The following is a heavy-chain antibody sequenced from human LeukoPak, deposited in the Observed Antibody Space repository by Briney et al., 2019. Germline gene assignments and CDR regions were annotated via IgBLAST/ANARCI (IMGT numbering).Heavy chain of an antibody. Sequence: GGSLRLSCAASGFTFSSYAMHWVRQAPGKGLEWVAVISYDGSNKYYADSVKGRFTISRDNSKNTLYLQMNSLRAEDTAVYYCARDREYSYGLGDAFDIWGRGTMVTVSS. CDR2: ISYDGSNK. V-gene: IGHV3-30-3*01. J-gene: IGHJ3*02. CDR3: ARDREYSYGLGDAFDI. D-gene: IGHD5-18*01. CDR1: GFTFSSYA.